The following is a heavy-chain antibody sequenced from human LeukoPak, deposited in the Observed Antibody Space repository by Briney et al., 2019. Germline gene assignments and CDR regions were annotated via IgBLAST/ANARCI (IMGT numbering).Heavy chain of an antibody. CDR2: ISGSGGST. CDR3: AKDPSSSAYFDY. CDR1: GFTFSSYA. J-gene: IGHJ4*02. D-gene: IGHD6-6*01. V-gene: IGHV3-23*01. Sequence: GGSLRLPCAASGFTFSSYAMSWVRQAPGKGLEWVSAISGSGGSTYYADSVKGRFTISRDNSKNPLYLQMNSLRAEDTAVYYCAKDPSSSAYFDYWGQGTLVTVSS.